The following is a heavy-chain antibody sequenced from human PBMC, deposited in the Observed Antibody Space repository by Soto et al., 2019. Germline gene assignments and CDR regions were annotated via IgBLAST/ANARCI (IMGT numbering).Heavy chain of an antibody. D-gene: IGHD3-22*01. CDR1: GFTFSSYW. Sequence: PGGSLRLSCAASGFTFSSYWMHRVRQAPGKGLVWVSRINSDGSSTNYADSVKGRFTISRDNSKSTVYLQMNSLRAEDTVIFYCAKDTYYYDSSGYYVFDYWGQGALVTVSS. CDR2: INSDGSST. CDR3: AKDTYYYDSSGYYVFDY. J-gene: IGHJ4*02. V-gene: IGHV3-74*01.